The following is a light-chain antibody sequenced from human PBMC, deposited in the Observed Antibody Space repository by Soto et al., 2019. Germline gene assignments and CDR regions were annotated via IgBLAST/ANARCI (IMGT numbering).Light chain of an antibody. CDR3: QQAKSLPYT. J-gene: IGKJ2*01. CDR2: GGF. CDR1: QDIDRW. V-gene: IGKV1-12*01. Sequence: DIQMTQSPSSVSGAVGDRVSITCRASQDIDRWLAWYQQRPGKAPKLLIYGGFNLHSGVPSRFSGSGSGTDYTLTISNLQPEDFATYYCQQAKSLPYTFGQGTKLEIK.